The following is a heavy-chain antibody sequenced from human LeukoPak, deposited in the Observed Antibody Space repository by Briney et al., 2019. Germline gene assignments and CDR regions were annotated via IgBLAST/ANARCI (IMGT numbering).Heavy chain of an antibody. D-gene: IGHD5-12*01. J-gene: IGHJ4*02. CDR2: IKQDGSEK. V-gene: IGHV3-7*05. CDR1: GFTFSNYW. CDR3: ATLGAYDRFDS. Sequence: GGSLRLSCAASGFTFSNYWMSWVRQAPGKGLEWVANIKQDGSEKLYVDSLKGRFTISRDNAKNSLYLQMNSLRAGDTAVYYCATLGAYDRFDSWGQGTLVTVSS.